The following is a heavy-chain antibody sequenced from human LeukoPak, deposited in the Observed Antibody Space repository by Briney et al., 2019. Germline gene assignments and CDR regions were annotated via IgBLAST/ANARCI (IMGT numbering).Heavy chain of an antibody. V-gene: IGHV4-4*02. J-gene: IGHJ4*02. Sequence: SGTLSLTCAVSGGSISSSHWWSWVRQPPGKGLEWIGQIYHSGSTNYNPSLKSRVTILVDKSKNQFSLKLNSVTAADTAVYYCARLSLKVLEWSPTKGKETHYFDYWGQGTLVTVSS. CDR2: IYHSGST. D-gene: IGHD3-3*01. CDR1: GGSISSSHW. CDR3: ARLSLKVLEWSPTKGKETHYFDY.